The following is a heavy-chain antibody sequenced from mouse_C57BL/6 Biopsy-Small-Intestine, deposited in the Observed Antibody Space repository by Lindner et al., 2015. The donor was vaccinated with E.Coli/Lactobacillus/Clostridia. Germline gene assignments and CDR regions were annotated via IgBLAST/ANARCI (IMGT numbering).Heavy chain of an antibody. CDR3: ARDGISSGTYFGPLGY. D-gene: IGHD2-10*01. CDR1: RYTFSSYT. J-gene: IGHJ4*01. Sequence: SVKVSCKASRYTFSSYTIQWVRQAPGQRLEWMGWINVGNGNTYDSQKFRGRVTITRDTSASTAYMELTSLRSEDTAVYYCARDGISSGTYFGPLGYWGQGTLVTVSS. V-gene: IGHV1-84*02. CDR2: INVGNGNT.